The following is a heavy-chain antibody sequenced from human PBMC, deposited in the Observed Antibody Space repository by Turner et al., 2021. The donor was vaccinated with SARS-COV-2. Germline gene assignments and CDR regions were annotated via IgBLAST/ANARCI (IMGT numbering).Heavy chain of an antibody. J-gene: IGHJ4*02. CDR1: GGSFSGYY. V-gene: IGHV4-34*01. CDR3: ARAPSLTYYFDY. CDR2: INHSGST. Sequence: QVQLQQWGAGLFRPSGTLSVTCAVYGGSFSGYYWSWIRLPPGKGLEWIGEINHSGSTNYNPSLKSRVTISVDTSKNQFSLKLSSVTAADTAVYYCARAPSLTYYFDYWGQGTLVTVSS.